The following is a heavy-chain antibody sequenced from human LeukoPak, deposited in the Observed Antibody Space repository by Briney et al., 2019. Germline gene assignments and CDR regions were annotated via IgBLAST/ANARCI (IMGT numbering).Heavy chain of an antibody. CDR2: IKQDGSEK. D-gene: IGHD5-12*01. Sequence: GGSLRLSCAASGFTFSSYWMSWVRQAPGKGLEWVANIKQDGSEKYYVDSVKGRFTISRDNAKNSLYLQMNSLRAEDTAVYYCAREGGHLDIVATIYFQHWGQGTLVTVSS. CDR1: GFTFSSYW. CDR3: AREGGHLDIVATIYFQH. V-gene: IGHV3-7*01. J-gene: IGHJ1*01.